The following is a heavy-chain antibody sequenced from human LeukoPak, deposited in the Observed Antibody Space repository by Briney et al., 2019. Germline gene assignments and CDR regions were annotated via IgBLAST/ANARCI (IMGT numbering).Heavy chain of an antibody. CDR1: GFTFDDYG. CDR2: ISSGSSNI. CDR3: AKGDVSVTREFDY. V-gene: IGHV3-21*01. Sequence: PGGSLRLSCAASGFTFDDYGMSWVRQAPGKGLEWVSSISSGSSNIYYADSVKGRFTISRDNAQNSLYLQMNSLRAEDTAVYYCAKGDVSVTREFDYWGQGTLVTVSS. D-gene: IGHD7-27*01. J-gene: IGHJ4*02.